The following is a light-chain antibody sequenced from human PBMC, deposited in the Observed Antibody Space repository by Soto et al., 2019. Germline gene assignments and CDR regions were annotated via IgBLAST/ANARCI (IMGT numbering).Light chain of an antibody. V-gene: IGLV2-23*01. CDR1: SRAVGRNNL. Sequence: QSALTQPASVSGSPGQSITISCTGTSRAVGRNNLVSWSHQPPRTAHQNMIYDGSKRPSGVSNRFSGSKSGNTASLTISGLQAEDDADYYCCSYAGSSTSHVVFGGGTKVTVL. CDR2: DGS. J-gene: IGLJ2*01. CDR3: CSYAGSSTSHVV.